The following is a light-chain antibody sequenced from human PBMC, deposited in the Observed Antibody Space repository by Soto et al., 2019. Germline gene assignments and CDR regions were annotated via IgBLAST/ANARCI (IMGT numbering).Light chain of an antibody. CDR3: LQVRSYPWT. CDR2: AAS. J-gene: IGKJ1*01. CDR1: QAIRND. Sequence: DIPMTQSPSSLSASVGDRITITCRASQAIRNDLAWFQQTPGKAPKRLIYAASTLHSGVPSRFSGSGSGTDFTLTISSLQPEDFATYFCLQVRSYPWTFGRGTKVDIK. V-gene: IGKV1-17*01.